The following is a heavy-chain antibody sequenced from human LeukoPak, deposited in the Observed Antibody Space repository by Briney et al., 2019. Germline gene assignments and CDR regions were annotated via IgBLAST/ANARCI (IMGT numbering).Heavy chain of an antibody. CDR3: ARGLYDSSGYFDPFDY. J-gene: IGHJ4*02. CDR2: ISSNGART. CDR1: GFTFSSYA. Sequence: GGSLRLSCEASGFTFSSYAIYWVRQAPGKGLEYVSAISSNGARTYYANSVKGRFTISRDNSRNTVYLQMGSLRAEDMAVYYCARGLYDSSGYFDPFDYWAREIWSPSPQ. V-gene: IGHV3-64*01. D-gene: IGHD3-22*01.